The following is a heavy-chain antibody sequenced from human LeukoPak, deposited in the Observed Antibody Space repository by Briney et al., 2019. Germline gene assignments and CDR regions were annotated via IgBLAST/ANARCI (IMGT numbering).Heavy chain of an antibody. J-gene: IGHJ6*02. CDR3: ARGNYYALDV. CDR1: GFTFSSYG. Sequence: GGSLRLSCAASGFTFSSYGMHWVRQAPGKGLEWVAVIWYDGSNKYYADSVRGRFTISRDNAKNILYLQLSSLRAEDTAVYYCARGNYYALDVWGQGTTVTVSS. CDR2: IWYDGSNK. V-gene: IGHV3-33*01.